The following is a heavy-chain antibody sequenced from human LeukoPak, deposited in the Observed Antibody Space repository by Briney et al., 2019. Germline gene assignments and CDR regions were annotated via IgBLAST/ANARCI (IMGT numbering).Heavy chain of an antibody. D-gene: IGHD1-26*01. V-gene: IGHV1-69*02. CDR2: IIPILGIA. CDR3: ARGSFPDVGALLFDY. CDR1: GGTFSSYT. J-gene: IGHJ4*02. Sequence: ASVKVSCKASGGTFSSYTISWVRQAPGQRLEWMGRIIPILGIANYAQKFQGRVTITADKSTSTAYMELSSLRSEDTAVYYCARGSFPDVGALLFDYWGQGTLVTVSS.